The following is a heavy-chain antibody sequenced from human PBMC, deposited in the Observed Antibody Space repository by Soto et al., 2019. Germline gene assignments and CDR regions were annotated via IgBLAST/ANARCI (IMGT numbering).Heavy chain of an antibody. CDR1: GGSISAYY. J-gene: IGHJ5*02. Sequence: SETLSLTCTVSGGSISAYYWSWIRQAPGKGLEWIGYIYFTGGSTSYNPSLRGRVTMSVDRSKSQFSLKLSSVTAADTAFYYCARARDTDEVDPWGQGTLVTVSS. CDR2: IYFTGGST. V-gene: IGHV4-59*01. D-gene: IGHD5-18*01. CDR3: ARARDTDEVDP.